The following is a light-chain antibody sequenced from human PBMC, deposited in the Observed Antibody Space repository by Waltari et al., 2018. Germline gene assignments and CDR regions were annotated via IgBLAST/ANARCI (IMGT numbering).Light chain of an antibody. CDR3: ISYSSSTTLGV. CDR2: KVS. Sequence: QSALTQPASVSGSPGQSITISCTGSSSDVGAYNYVFWYQQHPGKAPKLMIYKVSNRPSRVSNRFYGSKSGNTASRTIPWLLAEDEADYYCISYSSSTTLGVFGGGTKLTVL. CDR1: SSDVGAYNY. V-gene: IGLV2-14*03. J-gene: IGLJ2*01.